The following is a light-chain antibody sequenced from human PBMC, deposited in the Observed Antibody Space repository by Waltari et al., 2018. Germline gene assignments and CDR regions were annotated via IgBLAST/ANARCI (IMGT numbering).Light chain of an antibody. J-gene: IGLJ3*02. CDR1: SGDSSNG. CDR3: PPGGHGTWV. CDR2: INSDGSH. V-gene: IGLV4-69*01. Sequence: QLVLTQSPSASASLGASIKLTCTLSSGDSSNGIAWLQQQPEKGPRYLMKINSDGSHRRGNVLPVRSSGSSSTAARYLTTSRPQSEDEADFCCPPGGHGTWVFSGGTKLTVL.